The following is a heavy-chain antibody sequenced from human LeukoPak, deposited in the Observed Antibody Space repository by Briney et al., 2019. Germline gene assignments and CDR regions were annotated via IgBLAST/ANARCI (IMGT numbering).Heavy chain of an antibody. CDR3: ARFPNNNWNSWFDP. D-gene: IGHD1-7*01. J-gene: IGHJ5*02. CDR1: GFTFSSYA. CDR2: ISYDGSNK. Sequence: GGSLRLSCAASGFTFSSYAMSWVRQAPGKGLEWVAVISYDGSNKYYADSVKGRFTISRDNSKNTLYLQMNSLRAEDTAVYYCARFPNNNWNSWFDPWGQGTLVTVSS. V-gene: IGHV3-33*05.